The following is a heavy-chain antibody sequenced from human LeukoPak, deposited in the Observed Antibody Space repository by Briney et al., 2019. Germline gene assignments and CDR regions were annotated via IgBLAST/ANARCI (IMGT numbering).Heavy chain of an antibody. CDR2: ISDSGDYT. V-gene: IGHV3-23*01. D-gene: IGHD2-8*02. Sequence: PGGSLSLSCAASGFTFSRHAMTWVRQAPGKGLEWVSGISDSGDYTDYADSVKGRFTISRDNFKNTLSLQMNSLRAEDTAVYYCARGTGLRTGAFVIWGRGTMVTVSS. J-gene: IGHJ3*02. CDR1: GFTFSRHA. CDR3: ARGTGLRTGAFVI.